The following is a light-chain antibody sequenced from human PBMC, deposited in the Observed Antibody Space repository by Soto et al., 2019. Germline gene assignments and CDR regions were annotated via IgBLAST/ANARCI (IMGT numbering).Light chain of an antibody. CDR3: QHYYNSWT. V-gene: IGKV3-15*01. Sequence: EIVMTQSPATLSVSPGERAALSCRASQSVSSDLAWYQQKPGQAPRLLMYGASTRATAIPARFSGSGSGTEFTLTISSLQAEDVAVYYCQHYYNSWTFGQGTQVEIK. CDR2: GAS. J-gene: IGKJ1*01. CDR1: QSVSSD.